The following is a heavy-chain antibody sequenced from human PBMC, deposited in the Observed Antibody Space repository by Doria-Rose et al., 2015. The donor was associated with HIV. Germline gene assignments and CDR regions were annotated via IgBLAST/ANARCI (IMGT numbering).Heavy chain of an antibody. CDR1: GVSLSSPGMG. D-gene: IGHD6-13*01. J-gene: IGHJ4*02. CDR3: ARIKSSRWYHKYYFDF. CDR2: IFSDDER. Sequence: QITLKESGLVLVKPTETLTLTCTVSGVSLSSPGMGVSWIRQPPGKVLEWLANIFSDDERSYKSSLKSRLTISRGTSKSQVVLTMTDMDPVDTATYYCARIKSSRWYHKYYFDFWGQGTLVIVSA. V-gene: IGHV2-26*01.